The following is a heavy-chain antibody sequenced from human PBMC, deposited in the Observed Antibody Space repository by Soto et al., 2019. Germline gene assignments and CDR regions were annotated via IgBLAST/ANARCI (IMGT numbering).Heavy chain of an antibody. Sequence: GSLRLSCAAFGLTLSTSSMNWVRQAPGRGLEWISSIRSNNSITSYADSVKGRFTISRDNSKNTLYLQMNSLRAEDTAVYYCASYYDSSAPLGFLCDWGQGTLVTVSS. J-gene: IGHJ4*02. D-gene: IGHD3-22*01. CDR2: IRSNNSIT. V-gene: IGHV3-23*01. CDR3: ASYYDSSAPLGFLCD. CDR1: GLTLSTSS.